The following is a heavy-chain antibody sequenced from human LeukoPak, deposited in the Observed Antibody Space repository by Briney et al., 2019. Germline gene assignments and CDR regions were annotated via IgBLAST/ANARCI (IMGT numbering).Heavy chain of an antibody. CDR2: IYYSGST. V-gene: IGHV4-30-4*01. J-gene: IGHJ4*02. Sequence: SETPSLTCTVSGGSISSGDYYWSWIRQPPGKGLEWIGYIYYSGSTYYNPSLKSRVTISVGTSKNQFSLKLSSVTAADTAVYYCVGGSGSLEPYYFDYWGRGTLVTVSS. CDR3: VGGSGSLEPYYFDY. CDR1: GGSISSGDYY. D-gene: IGHD3-10*01.